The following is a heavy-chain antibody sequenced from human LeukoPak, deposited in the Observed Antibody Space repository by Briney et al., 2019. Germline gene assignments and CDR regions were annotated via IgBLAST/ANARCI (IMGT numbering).Heavy chain of an antibody. CDR3: ARNPTIFGVVIVPDY. D-gene: IGHD3-3*01. CDR2: IKQDGSGK. V-gene: IGHV3-7*01. J-gene: IGHJ4*02. CDR1: GFTFSSYW. Sequence: GGSLRLSCAASGFTFSSYWMSWVRQAPGKGLEWVANIKQDGSGKYYVDSVKGRFTISRDNAKNSLYLQMNSLRAEDTAVYYCARNPTIFGVVIVPDYWGQGTLVTVSS.